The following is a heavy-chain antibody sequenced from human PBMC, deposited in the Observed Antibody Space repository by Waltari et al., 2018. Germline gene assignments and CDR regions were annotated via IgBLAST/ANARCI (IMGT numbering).Heavy chain of an antibody. CDR1: GFTFSSND. J-gene: IGHJ6*02. CDR3: ATISSVAIH. V-gene: IGHV3-13*01. CDR2: ISSTGDT. Sequence: EVQLVESGGGLVQPGGSLRLSCAASGFTFSSNDRHWVRQGTGKGLEWVSAISSTGDTYYAASVRGRFTISRENAQRSVYLQMNSLRAGDTALYYCATISSVAIHWGQGTTVTVSS. D-gene: IGHD2-15*01.